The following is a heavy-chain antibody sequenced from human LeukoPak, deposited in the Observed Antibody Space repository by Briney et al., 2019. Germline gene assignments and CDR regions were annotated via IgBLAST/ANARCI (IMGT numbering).Heavy chain of an antibody. Sequence: ASVKVSCKTSGYTFTNYDINGVRQATGQGLEWMGWLSPNSGNTAYAQKFRGSVTMTMNTSISTAYMDLSSLRSEDTAVYYCARGAMATRVLDFWGQGTQVTVSS. CDR1: GYTFTNYD. CDR3: ARGAMATRVLDF. J-gene: IGHJ4*02. D-gene: IGHD5-24*01. CDR2: LSPNSGNT. V-gene: IGHV1-8*01.